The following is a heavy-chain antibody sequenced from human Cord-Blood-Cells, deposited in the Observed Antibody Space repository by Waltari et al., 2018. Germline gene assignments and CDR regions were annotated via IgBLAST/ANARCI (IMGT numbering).Heavy chain of an antibody. CDR1: GGSFSGYY. D-gene: IGHD2-8*02. Sequence: QVQLQQWGAGLFQPSETLSLTCAVYGGSFSGYYWSWIRQPSGKGLEWMGEINHSGTTNSNPSLNSRVTKPVDRSKNQFSLKLGLGTAADTAVYYCAHIDPGTGGLWGYVAYWGQGTLSTFSS. CDR3: AHIDPGTGGLWGYVAY. CDR2: INHSGTT. J-gene: IGHJ4*02. V-gene: IGHV4-34*01.